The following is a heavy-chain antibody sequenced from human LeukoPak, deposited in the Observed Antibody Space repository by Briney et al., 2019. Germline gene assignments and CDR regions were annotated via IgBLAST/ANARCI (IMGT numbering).Heavy chain of an antibody. CDR3: ARGGEILDY. J-gene: IGHJ4*02. V-gene: IGHV3-53*01. D-gene: IGHD3-16*01. CDR2: IFGADTT. CDR1: DFIVSDSH. Sequence: AGGSLRLSCAATDFIVSDSHMSWVRQAPGRGLEWVSVIFGADTTFYADSVKGRFTISIDNLQNTVNLQMNSLRDDDTAVYYCARGGEILDYWGQGTQVTVSS.